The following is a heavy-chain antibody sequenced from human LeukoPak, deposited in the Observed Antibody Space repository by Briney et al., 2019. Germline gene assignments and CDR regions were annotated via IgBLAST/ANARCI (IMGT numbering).Heavy chain of an antibody. J-gene: IGHJ3*02. CDR3: AREGPYCSSTSCYIGNWNQETDAFDI. V-gene: IGHV3-30-3*01. Sequence: GRSLRLSCAASGFTFSSYAMHWVRQAPGKGLEWVAVISYDGSNKYYADSVKGRFTISRDNSKNTLYMQMNSLRAEDTAVYYCAREGPYCSSTSCYIGNWNQETDAFDIWGQGTMVTVSS. CDR1: GFTFSSYA. D-gene: IGHD2-2*02. CDR2: ISYDGSNK.